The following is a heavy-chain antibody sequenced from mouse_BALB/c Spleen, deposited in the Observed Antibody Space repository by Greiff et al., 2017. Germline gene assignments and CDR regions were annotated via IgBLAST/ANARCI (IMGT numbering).Heavy chain of an antibody. V-gene: IGHV5-6-4*01. CDR3: TRVGVAY. Sequence: EVQGVESGGGLVKPGGSLKLSCAASGFTFSSYTMSWVRQTPEKRLEWVATISSGGSYTYYPDSVKGRFTISRDNAKNTLYLQMSSLKSEDTAMYYCTRVGVAYWGQGTLVTVSA. J-gene: IGHJ3*01. CDR2: ISSGGSYT. CDR1: GFTFSSYT.